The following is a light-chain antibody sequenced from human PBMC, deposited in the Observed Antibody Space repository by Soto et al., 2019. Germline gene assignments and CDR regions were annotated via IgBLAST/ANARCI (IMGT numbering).Light chain of an antibody. Sequence: DIQMTQSPSSLSASIGDRVTITCRASQSISSYLNWYQQKPGKAPTLLNYAASSLQRRVPTRFSGSGSGTDFTLTICSLQPEDFATYYCQQSYSTPRSTFGQGTRLEIK. CDR1: QSISSY. CDR3: QQSYSTPRST. CDR2: AAS. J-gene: IGKJ5*01. V-gene: IGKV1-39*01.